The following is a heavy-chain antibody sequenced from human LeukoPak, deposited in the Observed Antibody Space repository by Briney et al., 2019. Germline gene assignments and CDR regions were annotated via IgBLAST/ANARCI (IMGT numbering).Heavy chain of an antibody. CDR1: GYTFTGYY. D-gene: IGHD6-19*01. J-gene: IGHJ5*02. Sequence: ASVKVSCKASGYTFTGYYMHWVRQAPGQGLEWMGWINPDSGGTNCAQKFQGRVTLTRDTSTSTAYMELSSLRSDDTAVYYCARDRPGYSSEFDPWGQGTLVTISS. V-gene: IGHV1-2*02. CDR2: INPDSGGT. CDR3: ARDRPGYSSEFDP.